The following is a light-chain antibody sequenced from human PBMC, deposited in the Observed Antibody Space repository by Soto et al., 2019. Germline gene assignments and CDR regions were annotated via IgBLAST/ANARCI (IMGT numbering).Light chain of an antibody. CDR3: LSFDSSLSVV. Sequence: VLTQPPSVSGAPGQRVTISCTGSSSNIGAGYDVHWYQQLPGRAPKLLIYGNTNRPSGVPDRFSGSKPGTSASLAITGLQAEDEADYYCLSFDSSLSVVFGGGTKLTVL. CDR1: SSNIGAGYD. CDR2: GNT. V-gene: IGLV1-40*01. J-gene: IGLJ2*01.